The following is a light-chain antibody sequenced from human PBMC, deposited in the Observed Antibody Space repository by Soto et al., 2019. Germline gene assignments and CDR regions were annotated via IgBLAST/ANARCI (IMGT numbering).Light chain of an antibody. CDR3: AAWDDSLNGFYV. CDR1: SSNIGSNT. Sequence: QSVLTQPPSASGAPGQRVPISCSGSSSNIGSNTVNGYQQLPGTAPKLLIYSNNQRPSGVPDRFSGSKSGTSASLAISGLQSEDEADYYCAAWDDSLNGFYVFGTGTKVTVL. V-gene: IGLV1-44*01. J-gene: IGLJ1*01. CDR2: SNN.